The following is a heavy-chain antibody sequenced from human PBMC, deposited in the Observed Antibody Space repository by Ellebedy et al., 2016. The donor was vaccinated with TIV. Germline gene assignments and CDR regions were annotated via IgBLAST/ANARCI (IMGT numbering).Heavy chain of an antibody. CDR1: GFSFNIYT. Sequence: GESLKISCAASGFSFNIYTINWVRQAPGKGLEWVSSISGDSADRHYADSVKGRFTISRDNTKNSLYLQMNSLRDEDTAVYFCARDHNWVFDYWGQGTLVTVSS. V-gene: IGHV3-21*06. CDR2: ISGDSADR. D-gene: IGHD1-20*01. J-gene: IGHJ4*02. CDR3: ARDHNWVFDY.